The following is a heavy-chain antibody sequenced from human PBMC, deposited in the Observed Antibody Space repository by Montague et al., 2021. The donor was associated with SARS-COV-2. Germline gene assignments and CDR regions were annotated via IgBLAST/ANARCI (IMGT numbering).Heavy chain of an antibody. CDR3: ARDIAVAGLFDY. J-gene: IGHJ4*02. CDR1: GGSISSGSYY. CDR2: IYTSGTT. D-gene: IGHD6-19*01. Sequence: TLSLTRTVSGGSISSGSYYWSWIRQPAGKGLEWIGRIYTSGTTDYSFSLKSRVTISVDTSKNQFSLKLTSVTAADTAVYYCARDIAVAGLFDYWGQGTLVTVSS. V-gene: IGHV4-61*02.